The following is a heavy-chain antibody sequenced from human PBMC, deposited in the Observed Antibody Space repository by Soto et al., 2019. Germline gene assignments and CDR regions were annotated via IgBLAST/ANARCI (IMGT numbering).Heavy chain of an antibody. CDR1: GDTFTSYA. CDR3: ARGVDTVMGPFDY. D-gene: IGHD5-18*01. CDR2: IIPIFGTT. V-gene: IGHV1-69*13. J-gene: IGHJ4*02. Sequence: GASVKVSCKASGDTFTSYAISWVRQAPGQGLEWMGGIIPIFGTTNYARKFQGRVIITADESTTTAYMELSSLRSEDTAMYYCARGVDTVMGPFDYWGQGTLVTVSS.